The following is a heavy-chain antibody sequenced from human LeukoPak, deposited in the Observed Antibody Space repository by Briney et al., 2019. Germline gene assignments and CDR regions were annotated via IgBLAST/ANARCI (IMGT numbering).Heavy chain of an antibody. V-gene: IGHV1-2*02. Sequence: GASVKVSCKASGYTFTVYFMHWVRQAPGQGLEWMGWINPNSGGTNYAQKFQGRVTMTRDTSISTAYMELSRLRSDDTAVYYCARELNYDSSGYYFDYWGQGTLVTVYS. J-gene: IGHJ4*02. D-gene: IGHD3-22*01. CDR1: GYTFTVYF. CDR3: ARELNYDSSGYYFDY. CDR2: INPNSGGT.